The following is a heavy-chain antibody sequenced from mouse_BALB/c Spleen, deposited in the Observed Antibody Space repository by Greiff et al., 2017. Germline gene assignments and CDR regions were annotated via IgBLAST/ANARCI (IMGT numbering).Heavy chain of an antibody. J-gene: IGHJ1*01. Sequence: QVHVKQPGAELVKPGASVKLSCKASGYTFTSYYMYWVKQRPGQGLEWIGGINPSNGGTNFNEKFKSKATLTVDKSSSTAYMQLSSLTSEDSAVYYCTRSNYRYFDVWGAGTKVTVSS. CDR3: TRSNYRYFDV. CDR1: GYTFTSYY. CDR2: INPSNGGT. V-gene: IGHV1S81*02. D-gene: IGHD2-12*01.